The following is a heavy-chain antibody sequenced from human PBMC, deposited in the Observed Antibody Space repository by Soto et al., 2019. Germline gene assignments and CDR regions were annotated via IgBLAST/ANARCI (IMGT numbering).Heavy chain of an antibody. CDR3: ARGGPMVRGVTGNWFDP. Sequence: AAVKVSCKTSGYTFSNYGITWVRQAPGQPLEWLGWISLYSDGTNYAQKFQGRVTMTRDTSTSTVYMELSSLRSEDTAVYYCARGGPMVRGVTGNWFDPWGQGTLVTVSS. V-gene: IGHV1-18*01. CDR1: GYTFSNYG. CDR2: ISLYSDGT. J-gene: IGHJ5*02. D-gene: IGHD3-10*01.